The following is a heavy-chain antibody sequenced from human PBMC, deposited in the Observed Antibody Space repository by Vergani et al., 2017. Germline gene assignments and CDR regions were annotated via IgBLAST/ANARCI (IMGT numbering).Heavy chain of an antibody. CDR2: INTNSGNP. V-gene: IGHV7-4-1*02. D-gene: IGHD3-16*02. J-gene: IGHJ3*02. CDR3: ARGGMITFGGVIVHDAFDI. CDR1: GYTFTNYP. Sequence: QVQLLQSGSELKKPGASVRISCEASGYTFTNYPLIWVRQAPGQGLEFMGWINTNSGNPTYAPGFTGRFVFSLDTSVSTAYLQISSLKAEDTAVYYCARGGMITFGGVIVHDAFDIWGQGTMVTVSS.